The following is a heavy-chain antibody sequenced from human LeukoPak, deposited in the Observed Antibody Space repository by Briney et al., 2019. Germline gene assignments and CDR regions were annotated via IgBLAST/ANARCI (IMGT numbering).Heavy chain of an antibody. CDR2: IIPIFGTA. Sequence: ASVKVSCKXSGGTFSSYAISWVRQAPGRGLEWMGGIIPIFGTANYAQKFQGRVTITTDESTSTAYMELSSLRSEDTAVYYCARGITIFNWFDPWGQGTLVTVSS. V-gene: IGHV1-69*05. CDR1: GGTFSSYA. J-gene: IGHJ5*02. D-gene: IGHD3-9*01. CDR3: ARGITIFNWFDP.